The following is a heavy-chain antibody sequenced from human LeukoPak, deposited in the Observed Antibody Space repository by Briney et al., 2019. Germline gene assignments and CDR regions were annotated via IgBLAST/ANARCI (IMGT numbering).Heavy chain of an antibody. Sequence: VSVKVSCKASGYSFTTYVITWVRQAPGQGPEWLGWINPQNGNTNFAQRFQGRVTMTTDTSTNTAYMELRSLTSDDTAVYYCARACTTFITQWCFSDFWGQGTLVTVSS. CDR2: INPQNGNT. CDR1: GYSFTTYV. V-gene: IGHV1-18*04. CDR3: ARACTTFITQWCFSDF. D-gene: IGHD2/OR15-2a*01. J-gene: IGHJ4*02.